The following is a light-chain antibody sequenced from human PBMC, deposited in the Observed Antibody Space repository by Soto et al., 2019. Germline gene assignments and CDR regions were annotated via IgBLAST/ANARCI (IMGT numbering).Light chain of an antibody. CDR1: QGISTY. CDR2: AAS. J-gene: IGKJ4*01. Sequence: IQLTQSPSSLSASVGDRVTITCRASQGISTYLAWYQQKPGKAPELLIYAASTLQSGVPSRFSGSGSGTDFTLTISCLQSEDFATYYCRQYYSFPFTFGGGTKVDI. V-gene: IGKV1-9*01. CDR3: RQYYSFPFT.